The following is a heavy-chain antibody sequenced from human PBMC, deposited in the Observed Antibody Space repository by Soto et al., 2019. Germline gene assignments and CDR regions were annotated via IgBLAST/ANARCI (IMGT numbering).Heavy chain of an antibody. J-gene: IGHJ4*02. CDR1: GGSISSGGYY. CDR3: ARTYYYDSSGRQFDY. CDR2: IYYSGST. D-gene: IGHD3-22*01. Sequence: TLSLTCTVSGGSISSGGYYWSWIRQHPGKGLEWIGYIYYSGSTYYNPSLKSRVTISVDTSKNQFSLKLSSVTAADTAVYYCARTYYYDSSGRQFDYWGQGTLVTVSS. V-gene: IGHV4-31*03.